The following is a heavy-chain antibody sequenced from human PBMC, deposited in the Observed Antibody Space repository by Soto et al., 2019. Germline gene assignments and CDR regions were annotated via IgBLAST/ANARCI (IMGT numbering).Heavy chain of an antibody. J-gene: IGHJ6*02. CDR3: AGIFWEGSYLYHYGMDV. D-gene: IGHD3-10*01. V-gene: IGHV5-51*01. Sequence: GESLKISCKGSGYSFTSYWIGWVRQMPGKGLEWMGIIYPGDSDTRYSPSFQGQVTISADKSISTAYLQWSSLKASDTAMYYCAGIFWEGSYLYHYGMDVWGPGTTVTVSS. CDR1: GYSFTSYW. CDR2: IYPGDSDT.